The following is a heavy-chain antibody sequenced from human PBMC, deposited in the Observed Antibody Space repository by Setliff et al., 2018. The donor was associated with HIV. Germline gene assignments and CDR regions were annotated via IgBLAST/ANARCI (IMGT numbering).Heavy chain of an antibody. Sequence: PSETLSLTCNVSGGSISSSTYYWGWIRQHPGKGLEWIGTIYYHGSTYYNPSLKSRVTISIDTPKNQFSLQLTSVTAADPAVYYCVNPSGAMGDFDSWGQGTLVTVSS. CDR1: GGSISSSTYY. D-gene: IGHD3-16*01. V-gene: IGHV4-39*01. J-gene: IGHJ4*02. CDR2: IYYHGST. CDR3: VNPSGAMGDFDS.